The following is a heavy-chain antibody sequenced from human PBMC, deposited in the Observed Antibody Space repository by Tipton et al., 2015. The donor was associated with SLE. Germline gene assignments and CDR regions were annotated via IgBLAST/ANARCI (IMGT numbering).Heavy chain of an antibody. CDR2: ISSSGSTI. V-gene: IGHV3-48*03. Sequence: SLRLSCAASGFTFSSYEMNWVRQAPGKGLEWVSYISSSGSTIYYADSVKGRFTISRDNAKNSLYLQMNSLRAEDTAVYYCARPCSGGSCYPGGAFDIWGQGTMVTVSS. CDR3: ARPCSGGSCYPGGAFDI. D-gene: IGHD2-15*01. CDR1: GFTFSSYE. J-gene: IGHJ3*02.